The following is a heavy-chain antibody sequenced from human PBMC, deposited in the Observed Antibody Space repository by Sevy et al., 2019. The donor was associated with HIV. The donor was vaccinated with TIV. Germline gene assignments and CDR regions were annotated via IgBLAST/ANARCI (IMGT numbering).Heavy chain of an antibody. V-gene: IGHV3-23*01. CDR1: GFTFSNYA. CDR2: ISGSGGSGDKT. J-gene: IGHJ4*02. CDR3: ARRAYSGYDLGSKAGAFDY. Sequence: GGSLRLSCAASGFTFSNYAMNWVRQAPGKGLEWVSGISGSGGSGDKTNYADSVKGRFTISRDDSKNSLYLQLNSLRAEDTAIYYCARRAYSGYDLGSKAGAFDYWGQGTLVTVSS. D-gene: IGHD5-12*01.